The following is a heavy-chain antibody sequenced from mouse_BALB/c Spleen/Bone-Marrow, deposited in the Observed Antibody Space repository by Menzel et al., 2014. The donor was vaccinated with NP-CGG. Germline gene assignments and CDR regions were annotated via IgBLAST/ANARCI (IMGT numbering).Heavy chain of an antibody. Sequence: EVQLQQSGGGLVKPGGSLKLSCAASGFTFSSYGMSWVRQTPEKRLEWVATISSGGSTYYPDSVKGRFTISRDNVRNILYLQMSSLRSEDTAMYYCARVTDTFYYGSSYWYFDVWGAGTTVTVSS. CDR2: ISSGGST. CDR3: ARVTDTFYYGSSYWYFDV. J-gene: IGHJ1*01. V-gene: IGHV5-6-5*01. CDR1: GFTFSSYG. D-gene: IGHD1-1*01.